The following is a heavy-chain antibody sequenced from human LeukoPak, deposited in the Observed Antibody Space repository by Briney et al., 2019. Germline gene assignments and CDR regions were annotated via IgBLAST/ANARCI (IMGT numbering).Heavy chain of an antibody. J-gene: IGHJ6*03. D-gene: IGHD2-2*01. V-gene: IGHV4-39*07. CDR2: IYYGSVFYSVST. CDR1: DGSISSSSYY. CDR3: ARGIVPAAHASYYYYMDV. Sequence: PSETLSLTCTVSDGSISSSSYYWGWIRQPPGKGLEWIGSIYYGSVFYSVSTYYNPSLKSRVTMSGDTSKNQFSLKLSSVTAADTAAYYCARGIVPAAHASYYYYMDVWGKGTTVTISS.